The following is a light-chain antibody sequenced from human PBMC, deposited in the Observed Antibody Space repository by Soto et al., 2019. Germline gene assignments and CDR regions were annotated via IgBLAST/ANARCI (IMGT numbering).Light chain of an antibody. CDR3: QQRSNWPWT. CDR2: DAS. V-gene: IGKV3-11*01. J-gene: IGKJ1*01. Sequence: EIVLTQSPATLSLSPGERATLSCRASQSVSSYLAWYQQKPGQAPRLLIYDASHRATGIPARFSGSGSGTDFTLTMSRLEPEDFAVYYCQQRSNWPWTFGQGTKVEIK. CDR1: QSVSSY.